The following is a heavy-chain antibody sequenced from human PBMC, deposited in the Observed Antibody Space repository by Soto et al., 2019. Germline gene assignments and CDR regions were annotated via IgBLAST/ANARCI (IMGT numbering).Heavy chain of an antibody. CDR2: ISGSGGST. J-gene: IGHJ3*02. CDR3: AKSDLSVGAFDI. Sequence: EVQLLASGGGLVQPGGSLRLSCAASGFTFSSYAMIWVRQAPGKGLEWVSAISGSGGSTYYADSVKGRFTISRDNSKNTLYLQMNSLRAEDTAVYYCAKSDLSVGAFDIWGQGTMVTVSS. V-gene: IGHV3-23*01. CDR1: GFTFSSYA. D-gene: IGHD2-15*01.